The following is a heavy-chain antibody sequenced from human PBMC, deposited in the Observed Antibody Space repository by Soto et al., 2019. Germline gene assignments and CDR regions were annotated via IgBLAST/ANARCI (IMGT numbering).Heavy chain of an antibody. V-gene: IGHV3-33*01. Sequence: GGSLRLSCAAPGFTFSSYGMHWVRQAPGKGLEWVAVIWYDGSNKYYADSVKGRFTISRDNSKNTLYLQMNSLRAEDTAVYYCARESFGTPNYFDYWGQGTLVTVSS. D-gene: IGHD1-1*01. CDR3: ARESFGTPNYFDY. CDR2: IWYDGSNK. J-gene: IGHJ4*02. CDR1: GFTFSSYG.